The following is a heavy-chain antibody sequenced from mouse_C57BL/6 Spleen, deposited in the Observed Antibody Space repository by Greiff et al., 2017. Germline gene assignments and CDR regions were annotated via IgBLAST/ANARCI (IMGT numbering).Heavy chain of an antibody. D-gene: IGHD2-4*01. V-gene: IGHV3-6*01. CDR3: ARDWDYDDYYAMDY. CDR1: GYSITSGYY. CDR2: ISYDGSN. Sequence: EVQLQQSGPGLVKPSQSLSLTCSVTGYSITSGYYWNWIRQFPGNKLEWMGYISYDGSNNYNPSLKNRISITRDTSKNQFFLKLNSVTTEDTATYYCARDWDYDDYYAMDYWGQGTSVTVSS. J-gene: IGHJ4*01.